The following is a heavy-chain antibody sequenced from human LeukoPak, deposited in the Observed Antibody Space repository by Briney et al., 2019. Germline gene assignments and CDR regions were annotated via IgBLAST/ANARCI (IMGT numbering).Heavy chain of an antibody. CDR1: GGSISSYY. J-gene: IGHJ4*02. CDR3: ARQYCSGGSCYSYGRYDY. Sequence: PSETLSLTCTVSGGSISSYYWSCIRQPPAKGLEWIAYVYHSGSTNYNPSLKSRVTISVDTSKNQFSLRLNSVTAADTAVYYCARQYCSGGSCYSYGRYDYWGQGTLVTVSS. CDR2: VYHSGST. D-gene: IGHD2-15*01. V-gene: IGHV4-59*01.